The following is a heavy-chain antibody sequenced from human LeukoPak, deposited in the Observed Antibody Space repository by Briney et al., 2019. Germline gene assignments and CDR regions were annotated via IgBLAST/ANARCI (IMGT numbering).Heavy chain of an antibody. D-gene: IGHD3-22*01. J-gene: IGHJ4*02. CDR1: GGSISSYY. Sequence: SETLSLTCTVSGGSISSYYWSWIRQPAGKGLEWIGRIYTSGSTNYNPSLKSRVTMSVDMSKNQFSLKLSSVTAADTAVYYCARGMDSSGYYALDYWGQGTLVTVSS. CDR2: IYTSGST. V-gene: IGHV4-4*07. CDR3: ARGMDSSGYYALDY.